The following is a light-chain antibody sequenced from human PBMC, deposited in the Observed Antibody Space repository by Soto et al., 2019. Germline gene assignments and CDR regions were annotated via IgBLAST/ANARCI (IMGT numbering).Light chain of an antibody. Sequence: EIVLTQSPGTLSLSPGDRATLSCRASQSVSDTYLAWYQQKPGQAPRLLIYGASSRATGIPDRFSGSGSGADFTLTISRLEPEDFAVYYCQQYGSSPRTLGQGTKVDIK. J-gene: IGKJ1*01. V-gene: IGKV3-20*01. CDR1: QSVSDTY. CDR3: QQYGSSPRT. CDR2: GAS.